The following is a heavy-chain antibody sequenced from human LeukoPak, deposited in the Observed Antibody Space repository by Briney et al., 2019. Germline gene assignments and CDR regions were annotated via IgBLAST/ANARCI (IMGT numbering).Heavy chain of an antibody. Sequence: PGGPLRLSCAASGFTLSDSYMSWIRQAPGKALEWLSLFSSGGSPIKYADSVKGRFSISRDDAKNSLYLQMNSLRAEDTAVYYCATSSLYFDNWGQGTLVTVSS. CDR1: GFTLSDSY. CDR3: ATSSLYFDN. J-gene: IGHJ4*02. CDR2: FSSGGSPI. V-gene: IGHV3-11*04.